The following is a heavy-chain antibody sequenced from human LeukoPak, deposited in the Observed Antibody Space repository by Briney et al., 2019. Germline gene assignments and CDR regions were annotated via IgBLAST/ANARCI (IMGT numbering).Heavy chain of an antibody. CDR3: ATVYDFWSGYGTKNWFDP. J-gene: IGHJ5*02. D-gene: IGHD3-3*01. Sequence: ASAKVSCKVSGYTLTELSMHWVRQAPGKGLEWMGGFDPEDGETIYAQKFQGRVTMTEDTSTDTAYMELSSLRSEDTAVYYCATVYDFWSGYGTKNWFDPWGQGTLVTVSS. CDR1: GYTLTELS. V-gene: IGHV1-24*01. CDR2: FDPEDGET.